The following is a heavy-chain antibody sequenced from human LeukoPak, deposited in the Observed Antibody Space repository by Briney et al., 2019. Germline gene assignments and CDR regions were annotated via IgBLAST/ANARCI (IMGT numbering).Heavy chain of an antibody. V-gene: IGHV3-30*18. CDR3: AKASRYLGSGSYYRDAFDI. Sequence: GRSLRLSCAASGFTFSSYGMHWVRQAPGKGLEWVAVISFDGSNKYYADSVKGRLTVSRDNSKNTLYLQMNSLRAEDTAVYYCAKASRYLGSGSYYRDAFDIWGQGTMVTVSS. D-gene: IGHD3-10*02. J-gene: IGHJ3*02. CDR2: ISFDGSNK. CDR1: GFTFSSYG.